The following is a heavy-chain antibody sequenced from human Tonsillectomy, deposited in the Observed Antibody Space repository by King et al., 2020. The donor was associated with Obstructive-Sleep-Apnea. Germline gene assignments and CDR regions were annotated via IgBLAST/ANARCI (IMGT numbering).Heavy chain of an antibody. CDR3: AREPEPLRIEAALSDF. CDR2: IEPSDSYT. V-gene: IGHV5-10-1*03. J-gene: IGHJ4*02. Sequence: QLVQSGAEVKKPGESLRISCKGSGYSCANYWISWVRQMPGKGLEWMGKIEPSDSYTNYSPSFQGHVTISVDKSITTAYLQWSSLKASDTAMYYCAREPEPLRIEAALSDFWGQGTLVTVSS. CDR1: GYSCANYW. D-gene: IGHD6-13*01.